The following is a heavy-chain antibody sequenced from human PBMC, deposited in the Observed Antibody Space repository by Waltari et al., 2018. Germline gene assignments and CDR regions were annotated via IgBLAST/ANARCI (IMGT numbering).Heavy chain of an antibody. J-gene: IGHJ4*02. CDR3: ASIDLAVAGIPHYFDY. Sequence: QVQLQESGPGLVKPSETLSLTCAVSGYSISSGYYWGWIRQPPGKGLEWIGSIYHSGSTYYNPSLKSRVTLSVDTSKNQFSLKLSSVTAADTAVYYCASIDLAVAGIPHYFDYWGQGTLVTVSS. V-gene: IGHV4-38-2*01. CDR1: GYSISSGYY. CDR2: IYHSGST. D-gene: IGHD6-19*01.